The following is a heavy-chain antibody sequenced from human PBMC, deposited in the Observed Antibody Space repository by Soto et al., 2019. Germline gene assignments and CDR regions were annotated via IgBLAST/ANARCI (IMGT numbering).Heavy chain of an antibody. CDR1: GFTFSSYW. Sequence: GGSLRLSCAASGFTFSSYWMSWVRQAPGKGLEWVANIKQDGSEKYYVDSVKGRFTISRDNAKNSLYLQMNSLGAEDTAVYYCARNSGSGYTYYYYGMDVWGQGTTVTVSS. CDR3: ARNSGSGYTYYYYGMDV. V-gene: IGHV3-7*01. J-gene: IGHJ6*02. CDR2: IKQDGSEK. D-gene: IGHD3-22*01.